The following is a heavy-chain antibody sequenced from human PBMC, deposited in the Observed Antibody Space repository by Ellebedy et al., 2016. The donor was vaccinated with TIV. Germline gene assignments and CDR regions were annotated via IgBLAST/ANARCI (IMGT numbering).Heavy chain of an antibody. CDR3: AKYSRSWYDEDAFDM. Sequence: GESLKISCVASGFTFSNYGLHWVRQAPGKGLEWVAVISYDGGNKYYADSVKGRFTISRDNSKNTVYLQMNSLRAEDTAVYYCAKYSRSWYDEDAFDMWGQGTMVIVSS. D-gene: IGHD6-13*01. J-gene: IGHJ3*02. CDR2: ISYDGGNK. CDR1: GFTFSNYG. V-gene: IGHV3-30*18.